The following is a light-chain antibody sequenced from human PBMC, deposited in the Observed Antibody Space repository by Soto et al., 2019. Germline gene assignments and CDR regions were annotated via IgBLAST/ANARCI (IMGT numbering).Light chain of an antibody. CDR3: ATWDDGLNALV. J-gene: IGLJ3*02. V-gene: IGLV1-44*01. CDR1: SPNIGSNG. CDR2: TNN. Sequence: QSVLTQSPSASGTPGQTVTISCSGSSPNIGSNGVHWFQQLPGTAPKLLTSTNNPRFFGSKSGTSASLAISGLQSEDEATYYCATWDDGLNALVFGGGTKLTVL.